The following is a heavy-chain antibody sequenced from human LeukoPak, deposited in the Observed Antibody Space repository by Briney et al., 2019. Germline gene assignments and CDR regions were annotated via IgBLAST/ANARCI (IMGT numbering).Heavy chain of an antibody. CDR3: AKGWYYDSSGYYFATDYYYYMDV. CDR1: GFTFGSYA. Sequence: PGGSLRLSCAASGFTFGSYAMSWVRQAPGKGLEWVSAISGSGGSTYYADSVKGRFTISRDNSKNTLYLQMNSLRAEDTAVYYCAKGWYYDSSGYYFATDYYYYMDVWGKGTTVTVSS. D-gene: IGHD3-22*01. CDR2: ISGSGGST. V-gene: IGHV3-23*01. J-gene: IGHJ6*03.